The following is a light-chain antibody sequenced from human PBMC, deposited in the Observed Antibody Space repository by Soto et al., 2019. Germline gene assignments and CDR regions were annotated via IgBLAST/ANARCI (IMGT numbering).Light chain of an antibody. V-gene: IGKV3-15*01. CDR2: GPS. CDR1: QSVSSN. J-gene: IGKJ1*01. Sequence: EIVMTKSPATLSSSPGEIATLSCSASQSVSSNLAWYQQKPGQAPRLLIYGPSTRATGNPARFSASGSGTQLTRTISSLQSEDIAVYYCQQYNNCPPATFGQGTKVEIK. CDR3: QQYNNCPPAT.